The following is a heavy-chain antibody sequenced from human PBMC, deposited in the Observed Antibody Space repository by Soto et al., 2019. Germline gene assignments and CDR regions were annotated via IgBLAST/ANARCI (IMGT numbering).Heavy chain of an antibody. Sequence: QITLKESGPTLVKPTQTLTLTCTFSGFSLSTSGVGVGWIRQPPGKALEWLALIYWDDDKRYSPSLESRLTITKDTSKNQVVLTMTNMDPVDTATYYCAHIYQARPDFDYWGQGTLVTVSS. D-gene: IGHD6-6*01. J-gene: IGHJ4*02. CDR3: AHIYQARPDFDY. CDR2: IYWDDDK. CDR1: GFSLSTSGVG. V-gene: IGHV2-5*02.